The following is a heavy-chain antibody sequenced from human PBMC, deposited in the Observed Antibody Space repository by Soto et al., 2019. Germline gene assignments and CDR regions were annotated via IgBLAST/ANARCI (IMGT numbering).Heavy chain of an antibody. CDR2: IIPIFGTA. J-gene: IGHJ4*02. V-gene: IGHV1-69*01. CDR3: ARLNQGYDSLTGHPLDD. CDR1: GGTFSSYA. Sequence: QVQLVQSGAEVKKPGSSVKVSCKASGGTFSSYAISWVRQAPGQGLEWMGGIIPIFGTANYAQKFQGRVTITADESTSTAYMELSSLRSEDTAVYYCARLNQGYDSLTGHPLDDWGQGTLVTVCS. D-gene: IGHD3-9*01.